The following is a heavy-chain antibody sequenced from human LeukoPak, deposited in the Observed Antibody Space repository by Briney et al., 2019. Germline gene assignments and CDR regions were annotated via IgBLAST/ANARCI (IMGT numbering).Heavy chain of an antibody. CDR1: GFTFSNFW. J-gene: IGHJ4*02. CDR3: ARGGLEMATIYFDY. D-gene: IGHD5-24*01. V-gene: IGHV3-74*01. Sequence: PGGSLRLSCAASGFTFSNFWMHWVRQAPGKGLVWVSRINSDGSTTYYADSVKGRFTISRDNSKNTLYLQMNSLRAEDTAVYYCARGGLEMATIYFDYWGQGTLVTVSS. CDR2: INSDGSTT.